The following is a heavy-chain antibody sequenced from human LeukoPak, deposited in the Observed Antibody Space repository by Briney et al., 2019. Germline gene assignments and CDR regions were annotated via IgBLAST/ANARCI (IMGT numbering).Heavy chain of an antibody. V-gene: IGHV3-23*01. CDR3: AKFFQFGYGSGSLDY. D-gene: IGHD3-10*01. CDR2: ISGSGGST. J-gene: IGHJ4*02. Sequence: GGSLRLSCAASGFTFSSYAMSWVRQAPGKGLEWVSAISGSGGSTYYADSVKGRFTISRDNSKNTLYLQMNSLRAEDTAVYYCAKFFQFGYGSGSLDYWGQGTLVTVSS. CDR1: GFTFSSYA.